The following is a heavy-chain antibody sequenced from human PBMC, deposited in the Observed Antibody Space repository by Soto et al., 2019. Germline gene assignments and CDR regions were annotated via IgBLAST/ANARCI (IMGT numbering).Heavy chain of an antibody. D-gene: IGHD6-25*01. CDR3: ARAPGGLDTKSYFDY. V-gene: IGHV4-30-2*05. CDR2: IYNGGST. CDR1: GASVRSVGLP. J-gene: IGHJ4*02. Sequence: PSETLSLTCTVSGASVRSVGLPWAWLRRPPGTGLEWIGYIYNGGSTYYRPSLESRMHMSVDATRNHYSLRLTSVTAADTADYFCARAPGGLDTKSYFDYWGQGKLVTVSS.